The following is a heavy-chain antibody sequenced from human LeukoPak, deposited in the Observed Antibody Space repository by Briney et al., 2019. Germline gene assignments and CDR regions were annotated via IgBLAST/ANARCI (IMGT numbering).Heavy chain of an antibody. J-gene: IGHJ5*02. V-gene: IGHV4-34*01. D-gene: IGHD1-7*01. CDR3: ARMKRHYWNFVLWFDP. Sequence: PSETLSLTCGVSGGSFSDYYWSWIRQSPGKGLEWIGETSHSGSTNYNPSLMSRVTISVDTSNNQFSLKLNSVTAADTAVYYCARMKRHYWNFVLWFDPWGQGALVTVSS. CDR1: GGSFSDYY. CDR2: TSHSGST.